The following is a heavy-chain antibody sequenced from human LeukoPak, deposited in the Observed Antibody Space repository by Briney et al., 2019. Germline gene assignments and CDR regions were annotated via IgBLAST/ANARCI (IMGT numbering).Heavy chain of an antibody. J-gene: IGHJ6*03. Sequence: SETLSLTCTVSGVSISSGSYYWSWIRQPAGKGLEWIGRIYTSGSTNYNPSLKSRVTISVDKSKNQFSLKLSSVTAADTAVYYCARRFVPRPLYYYYMDVWGKGTTVTVSS. CDR2: IYTSGST. CDR3: ARRFVPRPLYYYYMDV. CDR1: GVSISSGSYY. D-gene: IGHD6-6*01. V-gene: IGHV4-61*02.